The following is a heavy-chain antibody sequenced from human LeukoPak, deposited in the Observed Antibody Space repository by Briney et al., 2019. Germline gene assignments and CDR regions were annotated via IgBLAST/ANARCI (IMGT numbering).Heavy chain of an antibody. V-gene: IGHV4-59*01. J-gene: IGHJ6*02. Sequence: PSETLSLTCTVSGGSISSCYWSWIRQPPGKGLEWIGYIYYSGSTNYNPSLKSRVTISVDTSKNQFSLKLSSVTAADTAVYYCARDFIPDFWSGYYTSGYYYYGMDVWGQGTTVTVSS. CDR1: GGSISSCY. CDR3: ARDFIPDFWSGYYTSGYYYYGMDV. D-gene: IGHD3-3*01. CDR2: IYYSGST.